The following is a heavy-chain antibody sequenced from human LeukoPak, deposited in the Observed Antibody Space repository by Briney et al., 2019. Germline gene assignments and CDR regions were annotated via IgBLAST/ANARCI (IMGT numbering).Heavy chain of an antibody. CDR1: GGSISSGSYY. CDR3: ARESLYSYGFN. CDR2: IYTSGST. J-gene: IGHJ4*02. D-gene: IGHD5-18*01. V-gene: IGHV4-61*02. Sequence: SETLSLTCTVSGGSISSGSYYWSWIRQPAGKGLEWIGRIYTSGSTNYNPSLKSRATISVDTSKNQFSLKLSSVTAADTAVYYCARESLYSYGFNWGQGTLVTVSS.